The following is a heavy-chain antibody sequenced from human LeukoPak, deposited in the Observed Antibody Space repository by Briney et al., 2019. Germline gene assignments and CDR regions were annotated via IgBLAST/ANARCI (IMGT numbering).Heavy chain of an antibody. Sequence: GGSLRLSCAASGFTFSDHYMDWVRQAPGRGLEWVGRIRNKANSYTTEYAASVKGRFTISRDDSRNSLFLQMKSLKTEDTAVYYCARTTMVIYYYFDSWGQGTLVTVSS. CDR2: IRNKANSYTT. J-gene: IGHJ4*02. D-gene: IGHD4-23*01. CDR3: ARTTMVIYYYFDS. V-gene: IGHV3-72*01. CDR1: GFTFSDHY.